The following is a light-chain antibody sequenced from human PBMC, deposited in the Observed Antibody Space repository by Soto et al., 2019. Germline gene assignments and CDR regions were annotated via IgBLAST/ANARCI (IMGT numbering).Light chain of an antibody. CDR1: NIESKS. Sequence: SYELTQPPSVSVAPGQTATIPCGGTNIESKSVHWYQEKPGQAPVLVVFDDSDRPTGIPDRFSGSNSGNTATLTISRVEAGDEADYYCQVWDTNSDHPGVFGGGTKLTVL. CDR2: DDS. CDR3: QVWDTNSDHPGV. V-gene: IGLV3-21*02. J-gene: IGLJ3*02.